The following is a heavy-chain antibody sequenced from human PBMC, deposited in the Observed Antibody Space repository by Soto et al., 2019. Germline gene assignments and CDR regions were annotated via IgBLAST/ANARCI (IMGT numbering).Heavy chain of an antibody. D-gene: IGHD3-3*01. CDR2: ISSSSSYI. CDR3: ARDSYDFWSGYQQYYMDV. CDR1: GFTFSSYS. J-gene: IGHJ6*03. Sequence: GSLRLSCAASGFTFSSYSMNWVRQAPGKGLEWVSSISSSSSYIYYADSVKGRFTISRDNAKNSLYLQMNSLRAEDTAVYYCARDSYDFWSGYQQYYMDVWGKGTTVTVSS. V-gene: IGHV3-21*01.